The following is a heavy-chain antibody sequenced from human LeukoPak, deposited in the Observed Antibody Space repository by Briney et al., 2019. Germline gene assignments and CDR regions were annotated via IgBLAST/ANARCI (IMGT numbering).Heavy chain of an antibody. J-gene: IGHJ4*02. V-gene: IGHV4-38-2*02. CDR1: GYSISTGYY. Sequence: SETLSLTCTVSGYSISTGYYWDWIRQPPGKGLEWIGTFYHGGSTNYNPSLKSRVTMSVDTSKNQFSLNLSSVTAADTAVYYCARGRFWSGYYTGFKSFDYWGQGTLVTVSS. D-gene: IGHD3-3*01. CDR3: ARGRFWSGYYTGFKSFDY. CDR2: FYHGGST.